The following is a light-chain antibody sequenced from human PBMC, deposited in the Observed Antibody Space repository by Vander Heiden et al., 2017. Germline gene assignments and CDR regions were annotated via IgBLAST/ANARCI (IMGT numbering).Light chain of an antibody. V-gene: IGKV3-11*01. CDR3: QHRSGWLPGT. Sequence: EIVFTQSPATLSLSPGAGATLSCRASQSVSSYLAWYQHKPGQAPRLLIYEASNRATGVPARFSGTGSGTDFTLTISSLEPEDFAVYYCQHRSGWLPGTFGQGTKVEIK. CDR1: QSVSSY. CDR2: EAS. J-gene: IGKJ1*01.